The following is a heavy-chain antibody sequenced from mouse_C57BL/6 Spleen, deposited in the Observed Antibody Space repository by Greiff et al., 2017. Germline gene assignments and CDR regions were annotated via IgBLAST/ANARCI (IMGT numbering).Heavy chain of an antibody. CDR1: GYSFTSGYY. D-gene: IGHD1-1*01. J-gene: IGHJ2*01. CDR2: ISNDGSN. V-gene: IGHV3-6*01. CDR3: DREACYYYGSSYYFDY. Sequence: EVQVVESGPGLVKPSHSLSLTCSVTGYSFTSGYYWNWIRQFPGNKLEWVGYISNDGSNNYNPTLKNRISITLDTSKNQFFLKLNSVTTKDTATYFFDREACYYYGSSYYFDYWGQGTTLTVSS.